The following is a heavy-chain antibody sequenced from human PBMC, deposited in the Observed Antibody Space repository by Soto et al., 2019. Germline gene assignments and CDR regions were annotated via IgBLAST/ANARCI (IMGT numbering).Heavy chain of an antibody. Sequence: GASVKVSCKASGYTFTSYAMHWVRQAPGQRLEWMGWINAGNGNTKYSQKFQGRVTITRDTSASTAYMELSSLRSKDTAVYYCARAAAAGTLFDCWGQGTLVTVSS. V-gene: IGHV1-3*01. CDR1: GYTFTSYA. CDR3: ARAAAAGTLFDC. J-gene: IGHJ4*02. D-gene: IGHD6-13*01. CDR2: INAGNGNT.